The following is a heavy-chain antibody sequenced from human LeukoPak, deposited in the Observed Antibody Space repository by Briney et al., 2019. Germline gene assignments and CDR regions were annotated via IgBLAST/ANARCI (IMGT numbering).Heavy chain of an antibody. J-gene: IGHJ4*02. CDR1: GFTFSSYW. Sequence: GGSPRLSCAASGFTFSSYWMHWVRQAPGKGLVWVSRINSDGSSITYADSVKGRFTIPRDNAKNTLYLQMNSLRVEDTAVYYCAREGRVSGYDFDCWGQGTLVTVSS. D-gene: IGHD5-12*01. V-gene: IGHV3-74*03. CDR2: INSDGSSI. CDR3: AREGRVSGYDFDC.